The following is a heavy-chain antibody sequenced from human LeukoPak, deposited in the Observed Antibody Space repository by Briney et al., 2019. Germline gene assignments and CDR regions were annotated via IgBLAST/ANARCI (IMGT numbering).Heavy chain of an antibody. Sequence: GGSLRPSCVASGFTFSTYSMNWVRQAPGKGLEWVSYISSSSSTIYYADSVKGRFNMSRDNAKNSLYLQMNSLRAEDTAVYYCARDVAVRGARGYWGQGTLVTVSS. CDR3: ARDVAVRGARGY. CDR1: GFTFSTYS. V-gene: IGHV3-48*01. D-gene: IGHD3-10*01. J-gene: IGHJ4*02. CDR2: ISSSSSTI.